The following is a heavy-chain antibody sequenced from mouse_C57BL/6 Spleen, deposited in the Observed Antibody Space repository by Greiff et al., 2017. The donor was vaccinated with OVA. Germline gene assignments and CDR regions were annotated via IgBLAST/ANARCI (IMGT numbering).Heavy chain of an antibody. CDR1: GFTFSSYA. D-gene: IGHD2-5*01. CDR3: TRGDYSNSHYAMDY. CDR2: ISSGGDYI. V-gene: IGHV5-9-1*02. Sequence: EVKLMESGEGLVKPGGSLKLSCAASGFTFSSYAMSWVRQTPEKRLEWVAYISSGGDYIYYADTVKGRFTISRDNARNTLYLQMSSLTSEDTAMYYCTRGDYSNSHYAMDYWGQGTSVTVSS. J-gene: IGHJ4*01.